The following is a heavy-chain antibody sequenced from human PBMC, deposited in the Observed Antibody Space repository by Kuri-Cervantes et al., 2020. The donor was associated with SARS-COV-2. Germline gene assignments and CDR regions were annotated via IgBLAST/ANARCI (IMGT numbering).Heavy chain of an antibody. V-gene: IGHV4-59*12. CDR3: ARRNVDV. CDR2: IYYSGST. Sequence: GSLRLSCTVSGGSISSYYWSWIRQPPGKGLEWIGYIYYSGSTNYNPSLKSRVTISVDTSKNQFSLKLSSVTAADTAVYYCARRNVDVWGKGTTVTVSS. J-gene: IGHJ6*04. CDR1: GGSISSYY.